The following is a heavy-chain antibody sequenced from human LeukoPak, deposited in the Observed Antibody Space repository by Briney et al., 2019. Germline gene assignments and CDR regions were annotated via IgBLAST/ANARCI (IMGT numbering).Heavy chain of an antibody. CDR2: ISAYNGNT. Sequence: GASVKVSCKASGYTFTSYGISWVRQAPGQGLEWMGWISAYNGNTNYAQKLQGRVTMTTDTSTSTAYMELRSLRSDDTAVYYCARYNARIMVYAVDYWGQGTLVTVSS. J-gene: IGHJ4*02. CDR1: GYTFTSYG. CDR3: ARYNARIMVYAVDY. V-gene: IGHV1-18*01. D-gene: IGHD2-8*01.